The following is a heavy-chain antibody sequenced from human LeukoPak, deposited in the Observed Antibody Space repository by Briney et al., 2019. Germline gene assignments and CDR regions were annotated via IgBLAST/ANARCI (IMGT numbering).Heavy chain of an antibody. D-gene: IGHD6-19*01. V-gene: IGHV3-49*04. Sequence: PGRSLRLSCTASGFTFSDYAVTWVRQAPGKGLEWVGFIRSKAHVGTADYATSVKGRFTISRDDSKTIAYLQMDSLKTEDTAVYYCSRAHSTGWLGINDYWGQGALVTVSS. J-gene: IGHJ4*02. CDR2: IRSKAHVGTA. CDR3: SRAHSTGWLGINDY. CDR1: GFTFSDYA.